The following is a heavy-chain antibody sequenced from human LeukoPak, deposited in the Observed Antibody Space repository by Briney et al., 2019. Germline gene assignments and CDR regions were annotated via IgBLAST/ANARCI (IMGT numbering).Heavy chain of an antibody. CDR2: INNEGTTI. Sequence: GGSLRLSCEASGLTFSNSWMHWVRQAPGKGLVWVSRINNEGTTISYADSVKGRFTISRDNAKNTLYLQMNSLRAEDKAVYYCARVSGLGKNENYQHWGQGTLVTVGS. CDR1: GLTFSNSW. D-gene: IGHD3-16*01. V-gene: IGHV3-74*01. CDR3: ARVSGLGKNENYQH. J-gene: IGHJ1*01.